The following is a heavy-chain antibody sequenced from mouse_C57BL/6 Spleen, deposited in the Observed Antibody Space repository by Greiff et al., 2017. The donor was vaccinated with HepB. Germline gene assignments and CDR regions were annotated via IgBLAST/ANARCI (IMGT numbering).Heavy chain of an antibody. J-gene: IGHJ2*01. V-gene: IGHV1-54*01. CDR1: GYAFTNYL. D-gene: IGHD1-1*01. CDR3: ARSSITTVVATPFDY. Sequence: QVHVKQSGAELVRPGTSVKVSCKASGYAFTNYLIEWVKQRPGQGLEWIGVINPGSGGTNYNEKFKGKATLTSDTSSSTAYMQLSSLTSEDSAIYFCARSSITTVVATPFDYWGQGTTLTVSS. CDR2: INPGSGGT.